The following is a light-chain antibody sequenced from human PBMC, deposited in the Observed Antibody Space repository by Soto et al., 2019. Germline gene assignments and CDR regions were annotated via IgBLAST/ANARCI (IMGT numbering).Light chain of an antibody. Sequence: EVVLTQSPATLSLSPGERATLSCRASENVRTFVDWYQQKPGQAPRLLIYGASNRATGIPARFSGSGSGTDFTLTISRLEPEDFAVYYCQHYGGSPLTFGGGTKVDIK. J-gene: IGKJ4*01. CDR2: GAS. CDR1: ENVRTF. V-gene: IGKV3-20*01. CDR3: QHYGGSPLT.